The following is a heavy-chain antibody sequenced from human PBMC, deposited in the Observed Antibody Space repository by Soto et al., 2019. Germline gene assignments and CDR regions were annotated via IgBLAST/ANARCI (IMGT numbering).Heavy chain of an antibody. V-gene: IGHV3-21*01. J-gene: IGHJ4*02. CDR3: ARGASSSWYVGY. CDR2: ISSSSSYI. CDR1: GFTFSSYS. D-gene: IGHD6-13*01. Sequence: VQLVESGGGLVKPGGSLRLSCAASGFTFSSYSMNWVRQAPGKGLEWVSSISSSSSYIYYADSVKGRFTISRDNAKNSLYLQMNSLRAEDTAVYYCARGASSSWYVGYWGQGTLVTVSS.